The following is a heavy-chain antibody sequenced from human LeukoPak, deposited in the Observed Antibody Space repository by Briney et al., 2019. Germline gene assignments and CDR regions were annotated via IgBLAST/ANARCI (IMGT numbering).Heavy chain of an antibody. CDR2: ISRSGGTI. D-gene: IGHD3-22*01. Sequence: GGSLRLSCAASGFTFSSYDMNWIRQAPGKGLEWVSFISRSGGTIYYADSVKGRFTISRDNAKNSLYLQVNSLRAEDTAVYYCASQYYYDSSGYHNSNWFDPWGQGTLVTVSS. CDR3: ASQYYYDSSGYHNSNWFDP. J-gene: IGHJ5*02. V-gene: IGHV3-48*03. CDR1: GFTFSSYD.